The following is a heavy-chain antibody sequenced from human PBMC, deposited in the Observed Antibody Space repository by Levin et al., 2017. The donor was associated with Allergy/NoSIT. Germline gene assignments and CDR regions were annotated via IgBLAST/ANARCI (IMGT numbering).Heavy chain of an antibody. Sequence: PSETLSLTCSVSGGSISGYYWSWVRQPPGKGLEWIGYIYYSGSTNYNPSLKSRVTISIDTSKSQFSLKLSSVTAADTAVYYCARQRVDGHHDYWGQGTLVTVFS. D-gene: IGHD2-15*01. CDR1: GGSISGYY. J-gene: IGHJ4*02. CDR3: ARQRVDGHHDY. V-gene: IGHV4-59*08. CDR2: IYYSGST.